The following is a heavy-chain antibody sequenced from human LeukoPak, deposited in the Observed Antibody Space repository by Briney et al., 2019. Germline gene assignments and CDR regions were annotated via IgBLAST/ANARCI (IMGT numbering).Heavy chain of an antibody. V-gene: IGHV4-34*01. J-gene: IGHJ4*02. CDR2: INDSGST. Sequence: SEALSLTCAVYGGSFSGYHWSWLRQPPGKGLEWIGEINDSGSTNYNPSLKSRVTISVDTSKNQFSLRLTSVTAADTAVYYCARPNHKDHCSNPSCYKYFDYWGQETLVTVSS. D-gene: IGHD2-2*02. CDR3: ARPNHKDHCSNPSCYKYFDY. CDR1: GGSFSGYH.